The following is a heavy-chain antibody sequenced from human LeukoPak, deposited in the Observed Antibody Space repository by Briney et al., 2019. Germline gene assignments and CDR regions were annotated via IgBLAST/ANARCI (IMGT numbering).Heavy chain of an antibody. CDR2: INHSGST. V-gene: IGHV4-39*07. CDR3: ARYGDYYYYYMDV. Sequence: SETLSLTCTVSGGSISSSSYYWGWIRQPPGKGLEWIGEINHSGSTNYNPSLKSRVTISVDTSKNQFSLKLSSVTAADTAVYYCARYGDYYYYYMDVWGKGTTVTVSS. CDR1: GGSISSSSYY. D-gene: IGHD4-17*01. J-gene: IGHJ6*03.